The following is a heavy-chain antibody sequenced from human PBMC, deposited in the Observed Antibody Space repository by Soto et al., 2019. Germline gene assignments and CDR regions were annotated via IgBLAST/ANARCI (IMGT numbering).Heavy chain of an antibody. V-gene: IGHV3-23*01. CDR3: AKGKVVGHGYNWFDP. D-gene: IGHD1-26*01. Sequence: EVQLLESGGGLVQPGGSLRLSCAASGFTFSSYAMSWVRQAPGKGLEWVSAISGSGGSIYYADSVKGRFTISRDNSKNTLYLQMNSLRAEDTAVYYCAKGKVVGHGYNWFDPWGQGTLVTVSS. CDR2: ISGSGGSI. CDR1: GFTFSSYA. J-gene: IGHJ5*02.